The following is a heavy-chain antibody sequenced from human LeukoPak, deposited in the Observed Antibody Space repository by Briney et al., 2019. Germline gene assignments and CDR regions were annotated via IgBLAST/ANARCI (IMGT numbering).Heavy chain of an antibody. CDR2: IIPVFGTT. V-gene: IGHV1-69*06. D-gene: IGHD3-10*01. J-gene: IGHJ3*02. CDR1: GYTFTTYN. Sequence: ASVKVSCKASGYTFTTYNINWVRQAPGQGLEWMGDIIPVFGTTNYAQKFQGRVTISADRSTSTAYMEVSSLKSEDTAVYYCATKNFGDLYRHDDPFNMWGQGTTVTVSS. CDR3: ATKNFGDLYRHDDPFNM.